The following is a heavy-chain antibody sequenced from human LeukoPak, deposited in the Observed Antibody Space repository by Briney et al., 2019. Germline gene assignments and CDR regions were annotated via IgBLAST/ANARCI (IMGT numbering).Heavy chain of an antibody. V-gene: IGHV3-30-3*01. CDR2: ISYDGSNK. D-gene: IGHD2-21*02. J-gene: IGHJ4*02. Sequence: PGRSLRLSCAASGFTFSSYAMHWVRQAPDKGLEWVAVISYDGSNKYYADSVKGRFTISRDNSKNTLYLQMNSLRAEDTAVYYCARGSPAGLPKDPSFDYWGQGTLVTVSS. CDR1: GFTFSSYA. CDR3: ARGSPAGLPKDPSFDY.